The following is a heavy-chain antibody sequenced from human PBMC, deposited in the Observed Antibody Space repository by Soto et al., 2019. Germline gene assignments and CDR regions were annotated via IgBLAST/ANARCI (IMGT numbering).Heavy chain of an antibody. CDR2: IIPMFGTP. D-gene: IGHD5-18*01. V-gene: IGHV1-69*13. J-gene: IGHJ4*02. CDR3: ATSAGRDGYSFSY. CDR1: GVTFNRQD. Sequence: SVKVSCKASGVTFNRQDMRWVRQAPGKGLEWMGGIIPMFGTPHYAEKFQDRVTITADESTGTAYLELSSLTSEDTAVYYCATSAGRDGYSFSYWGPGTLVTVSS.